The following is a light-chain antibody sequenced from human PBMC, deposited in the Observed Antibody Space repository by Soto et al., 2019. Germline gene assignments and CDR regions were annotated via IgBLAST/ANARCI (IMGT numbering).Light chain of an antibody. Sequence: QSVLTQPPSASGTPGQRVSISCSGTNSNIGGNYVYWYQHVPGKAPKLLISLNNQRPSGVPDRFSGSKSGTSASLAISGLRSEDEAHYYCSYAGGSIYVLFGGGTKLTVL. CDR3: SYAGGSIYVL. CDR1: NSNIGGNY. V-gene: IGLV1-47*02. J-gene: IGLJ3*02. CDR2: LNN.